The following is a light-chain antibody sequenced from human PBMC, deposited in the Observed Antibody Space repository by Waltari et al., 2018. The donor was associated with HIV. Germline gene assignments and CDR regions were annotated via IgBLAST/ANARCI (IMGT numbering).Light chain of an antibody. CDR1: TSDIGSYDY. J-gene: IGLJ2*01. CDR2: EVT. Sequence: QSALPQPPSASGSPGQSVTLSCTGSTSDIGSYDYVSWYQLPPGKAPKLVISEVTKRPSGVSDRFSGSKSANTAFLTVSGLQAEDEADDYCSSFADRDGFYVLFGGGTRLTVL. CDR3: SSFADRDGFYVL. V-gene: IGLV2-8*01.